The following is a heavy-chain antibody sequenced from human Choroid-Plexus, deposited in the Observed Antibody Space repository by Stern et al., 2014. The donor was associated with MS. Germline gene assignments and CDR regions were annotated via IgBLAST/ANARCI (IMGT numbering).Heavy chain of an antibody. CDR3: AKDRQYLTYFFDH. D-gene: IGHD2/OR15-2a*01. CDR1: GFTLGSCA. CDR2: VSYDGSNK. J-gene: IGHJ5*02. Sequence: QVQLVESGGGVVQPGRPLGLSCVASGFTLGSCALPWVRQAPGKGLEWVAGVSYDGSNKYYADSVKGRFTISRDNSQNTLYMQMSSLRPQDTAVYYCAKDRQYLTYFFDHWGQGSLVTVSS. V-gene: IGHV3-30*18.